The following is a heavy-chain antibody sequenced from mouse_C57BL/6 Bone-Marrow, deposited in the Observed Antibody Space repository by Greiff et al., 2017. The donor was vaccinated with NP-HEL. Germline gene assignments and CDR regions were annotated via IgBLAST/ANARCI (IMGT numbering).Heavy chain of an antibody. CDR3: ARPYYRNCSFAY. J-gene: IGHJ3*01. CDR1: GYTFTSYW. CDR2: IDPSDSYT. V-gene: IGHV1-69*01. Sequence: QVQLQQPGAELVMPGASVKLSCKASGYTFTSYWMHWVKQRPGQGLEWIGEIDPSDSYTNYNQKFKGKSTLTVDTSSSTAYMQLSSLTSADSAVYYCARPYYRNCSFAYGGQGTLVTVSA. D-gene: IGHD2-10*01.